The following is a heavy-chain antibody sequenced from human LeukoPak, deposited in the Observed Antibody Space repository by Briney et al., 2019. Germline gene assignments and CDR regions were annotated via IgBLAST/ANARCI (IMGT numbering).Heavy chain of an antibody. D-gene: IGHD3-10*01. Sequence: PGGSLRLSCAASGFTFSSYSMNWVRQAPGKGLEWVSSISSSSAYINYADSVKGRFTISRDNAKNSLYLQMNSLRAEDTAVYYCAKDIGSYYDYWGQGILVTVSS. CDR2: ISSSSAYI. CDR1: GFTFSSYS. V-gene: IGHV3-21*01. CDR3: AKDIGSYYDY. J-gene: IGHJ4*02.